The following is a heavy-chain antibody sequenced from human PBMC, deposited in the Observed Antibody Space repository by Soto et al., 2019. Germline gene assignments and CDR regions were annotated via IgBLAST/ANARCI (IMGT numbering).Heavy chain of an antibody. V-gene: IGHV3-30*18. CDR3: AKDHLPSTVTTPGY. J-gene: IGHJ4*02. Sequence: QVQLVESRGGVGQPGRSLRLSCAASGFTFSTYGMHWVRQAPGKGLEWVAVISYDGNNKYYADSVKGRFTIARDNSKNTLFLQMDSLRAEDTAVYYCAKDHLPSTVTTPGYWGQGTLVTVSS. D-gene: IGHD4-17*01. CDR2: ISYDGNNK. CDR1: GFTFSTYG.